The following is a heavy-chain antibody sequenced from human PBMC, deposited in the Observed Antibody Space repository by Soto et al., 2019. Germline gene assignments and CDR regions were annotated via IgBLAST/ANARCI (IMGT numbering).Heavy chain of an antibody. D-gene: IGHD3-22*01. CDR1: GYTFTSYG. CDR2: ISAYNGNT. Sequence: ASVKVSCKASGYTFTSYGISWVRQAPGQGLEWMGWISAYNGNTNYAQKLQGRVTMTTDTSTSTAYMELRSLRSDDTAVYYCARDRKVFYDSSGTPDAFDIWGQGTMVTVSS. V-gene: IGHV1-18*01. CDR3: ARDRKVFYDSSGTPDAFDI. J-gene: IGHJ3*02.